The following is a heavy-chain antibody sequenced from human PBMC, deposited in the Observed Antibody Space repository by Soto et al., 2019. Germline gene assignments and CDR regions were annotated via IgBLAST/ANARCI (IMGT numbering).Heavy chain of an antibody. CDR3: AKSGPFDSSGYHHPHFDS. V-gene: IGHV3-23*01. J-gene: IGHJ4*01. Sequence: GGSLRLSCVVSGFTSGHTFSNYAMRWVHPXPGKEPEQVSGINASATLPSYADSGKGRFTISRDNSNSTLFLQMNSLRAEATAVYYSAKSGPFDSSGYHHPHFDSWGQGSLVTVSS. CDR2: INASATLP. CDR1: GFTSGHTFSNYA. D-gene: IGHD3-22*01.